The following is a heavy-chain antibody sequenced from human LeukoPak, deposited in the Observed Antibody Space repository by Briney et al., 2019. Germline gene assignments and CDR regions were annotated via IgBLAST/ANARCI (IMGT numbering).Heavy chain of an antibody. CDR2: IIPIFGTA. D-gene: IGHD3-22*01. V-gene: IGHV1-69*05. Sequence: GASVKVSCKASGGTFSSYAISWARQAPGQGLEWMGRIIPIFGTANYAQKFQGRVTITTDESTSTAYMELSSLRSEDTAVYYCARDSYYDSSGPSFDYWGQGTLVTVSS. CDR1: GGTFSSYA. J-gene: IGHJ4*02. CDR3: ARDSYYDSSGPSFDY.